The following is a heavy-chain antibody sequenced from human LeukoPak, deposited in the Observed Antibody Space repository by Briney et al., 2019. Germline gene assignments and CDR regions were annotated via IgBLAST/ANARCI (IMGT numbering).Heavy chain of an antibody. D-gene: IGHD1-26*01. V-gene: IGHV4-59*08. CDR3: ARHSGTYFSYYYMDV. CDR2: IYYSGST. CDR1: GGSISSYY. Sequence: SETLSLTCTVSGGSISSYYWSWIRQPPGKGLEWIGYIYYSGSTNYNPSLKSRVTISVDTSKNQFSLKLSSVTAADTAVYYCARHSGTYFSYYYMDVWGKGTTVTISS. J-gene: IGHJ6*03.